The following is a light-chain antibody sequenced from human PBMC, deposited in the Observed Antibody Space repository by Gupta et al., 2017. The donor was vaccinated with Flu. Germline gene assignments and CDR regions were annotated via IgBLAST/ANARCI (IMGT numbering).Light chain of an antibody. J-gene: IGLJ1*01. CDR2: KDT. Sequence: SYELTQPPSVSVSPGQTARITCSGDALPNQYVYWFQQKPGQAPALLINKDTERPSGIPERFSASGSGTTVTLTISGVQAEDEADYYCQSADSTSTYYVFGAGTKVTVL. CDR3: QSADSTSTYYV. CDR1: ALPNQY. V-gene: IGLV3-25*03.